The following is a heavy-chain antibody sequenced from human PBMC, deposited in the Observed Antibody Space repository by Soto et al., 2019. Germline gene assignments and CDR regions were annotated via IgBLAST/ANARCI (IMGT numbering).Heavy chain of an antibody. J-gene: IGHJ4*02. CDR3: AKDRTIASRNFDD. D-gene: IGHD6-6*01. V-gene: IGHV3-23*01. CDR2: IAGSVGST. CDR1: GFTFSDHG. Sequence: EVQLLESGGGLVQPGGSLRLSCAASGFTFSDHGMSWVRQAPGKGPEWVSGIAGSVGSTYYADSVKGRFTISRDNSKNILYLQMDSLRDEDTAVYYCAKDRTIASRNFDDWGQGALVTVSS.